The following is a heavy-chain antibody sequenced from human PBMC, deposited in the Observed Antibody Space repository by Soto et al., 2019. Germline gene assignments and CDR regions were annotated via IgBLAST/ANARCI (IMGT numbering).Heavy chain of an antibody. CDR2: IYSGGST. Sequence: EVQLVESGGGLVQPGGSLRLSCAASGFTVSSNYMSWVRQAPGKGLEWVSVIYSGGSTYYADSVKGRFTISSHNSKNTMYLQMNSLRAEDTAVYYCARAGLLWFGELFDWGQGTLVTVSS. V-gene: IGHV3-53*04. CDR3: ARAGLLWFGELFD. J-gene: IGHJ4*02. CDR1: GFTVSSNY. D-gene: IGHD3-10*01.